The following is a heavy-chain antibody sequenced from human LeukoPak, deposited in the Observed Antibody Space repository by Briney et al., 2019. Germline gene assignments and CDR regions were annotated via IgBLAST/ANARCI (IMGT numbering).Heavy chain of an antibody. V-gene: IGHV3-74*01. CDR2: INSDGSST. D-gene: IGHD3-10*01. J-gene: IGHJ4*02. CDR1: GFTFSSYW. Sequence: PGGSLRLSCAASGFTFSSYWMHWVRQAPGKGLVWVSRINSDGSSTSYADSVKGRFTISRDNAKNTLYLQMSSLRAEDTAVYYCARDRIWFGELPDYWGQGTLVTVSS. CDR3: ARDRIWFGELPDY.